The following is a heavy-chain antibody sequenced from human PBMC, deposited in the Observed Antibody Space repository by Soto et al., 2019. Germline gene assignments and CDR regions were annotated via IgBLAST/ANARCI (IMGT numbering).Heavy chain of an antibody. CDR1: GGSISSSNW. CDR2: IYHSGST. J-gene: IGHJ4*02. CDR3: ARDTGPIAAVGAFDY. V-gene: IGHV4-4*02. D-gene: IGHD6-13*01. Sequence: SETLSLTCAVSGGSISSSNWWSWVRQPPGKGLEWIGEIYHSGSTNYNPSLKSRVTISVDKSKNQFSLKLSSVTAADTAVYYCARDTGPIAAVGAFDYWGQGTLVTVSS.